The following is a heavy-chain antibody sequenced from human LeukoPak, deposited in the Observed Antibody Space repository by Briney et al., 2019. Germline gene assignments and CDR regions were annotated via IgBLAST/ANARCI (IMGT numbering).Heavy chain of an antibody. D-gene: IGHD4-17*01. CDR1: GGTFSSYA. Sequence: SVKVSRKASGGTFSSYAISWVRQAPGQGLEWMGGIIPIFGTANYAQKFQGRVTITADESTSTAYMELSSLRSEDTAVYYCALQLRVKSPYDYWGQGTLVTVSS. J-gene: IGHJ4*02. CDR3: ALQLRVKSPYDY. CDR2: IIPIFGTA. V-gene: IGHV1-69*13.